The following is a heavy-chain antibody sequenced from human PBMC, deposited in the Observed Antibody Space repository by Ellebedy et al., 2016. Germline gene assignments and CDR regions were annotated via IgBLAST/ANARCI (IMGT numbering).Heavy chain of an antibody. V-gene: IGHV3-53*01. CDR3: AGDSRGITAAGTSLHY. D-gene: IGHD6-13*01. J-gene: IGHJ4*02. CDR2: IYRTGTT. Sequence: GESLKISCAVSGFTVSTNCTSWVRQAPGKGLEWVAIIYRTGTTFYPDSAKGRFTISRDNSKNTLYLQMNSLRVEDTAVYYCAGDSRGITAAGTSLHYWGQGTLVTVSS. CDR1: GFTVSTNC.